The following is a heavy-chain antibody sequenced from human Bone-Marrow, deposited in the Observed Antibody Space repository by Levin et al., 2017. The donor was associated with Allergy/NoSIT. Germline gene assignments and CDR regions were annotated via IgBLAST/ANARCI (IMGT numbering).Heavy chain of an antibody. V-gene: IGHV4-61*09. CDR3: ARVLQYSYSYADV. CDR2: SYTSGNI. CDR1: GVSITSGSYY. J-gene: IGHJ6*03. Sequence: SETLSLTCTVSGVSITSGSYYWSWIRQPAGKGLEWIGHSYTSGNITYNPSLKSRVTISLDTSKNQFFLKLRSVTAADTAVYYCARVLQYSYSYADVWGKGTMVTVSS. D-gene: IGHD2-21*01.